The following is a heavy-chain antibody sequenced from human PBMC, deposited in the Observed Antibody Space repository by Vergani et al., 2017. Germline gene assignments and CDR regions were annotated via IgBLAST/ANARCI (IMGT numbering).Heavy chain of an antibody. J-gene: IGHJ4*02. CDR3: ARMIAAAGTEYFDY. V-gene: IGHV4-59*01. CDR1: GGSIRSYY. Sequence: QVQLQESGPGLVKPSETLSLTCTVSGGSIRSYYWRWIRQPPGKGMEWIGYIYYSGSTNYNPTLKSRVTLSVDTSKNHFSLKLSSVTAADTAVYYCARMIAAAGTEYFDYWGQGTLVTVSA. D-gene: IGHD6-13*01. CDR2: IYYSGST.